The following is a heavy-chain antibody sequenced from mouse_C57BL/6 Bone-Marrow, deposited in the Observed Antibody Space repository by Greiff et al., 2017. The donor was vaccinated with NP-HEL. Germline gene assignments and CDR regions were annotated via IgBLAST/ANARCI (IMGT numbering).Heavy chain of an antibody. CDR2: IDPSDSET. V-gene: IGHV1-52*01. Sequence: QVHVKQPGAELVRPGSSVKLSCKASGYTFTSYWMHWVKQRPIQGLEWIGNIDPSDSETHSNQKFKDKATLTVAKSSSTAYMQLSSLTSEDSAVYYCARPDYWGQGTSVTVSS. J-gene: IGHJ4*01. CDR3: ARPDY. CDR1: GYTFTSYW.